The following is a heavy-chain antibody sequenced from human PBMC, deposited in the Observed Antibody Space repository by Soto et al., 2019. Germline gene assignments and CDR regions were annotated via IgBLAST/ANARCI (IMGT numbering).Heavy chain of an antibody. Sequence: EVQLLESGGGLVQPGGSLRLSCAASGFTFSTYAMTWVRQAPGRGLEWVSTITTTAVFYADSVKGRFTVSRDNPKNTVDLQMSSLRAEDTAVYYCARRGYCSGGSCYGDYFQHWGQGTLVTVSS. J-gene: IGHJ1*01. V-gene: IGHV3-23*01. D-gene: IGHD2-15*01. CDR1: GFTFSTYA. CDR3: ARRGYCSGGSCYGDYFQH. CDR2: ITTTAV.